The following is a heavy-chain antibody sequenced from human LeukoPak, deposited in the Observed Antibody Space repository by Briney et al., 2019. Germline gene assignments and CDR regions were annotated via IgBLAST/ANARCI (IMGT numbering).Heavy chain of an antibody. CDR1: GFTFSNYA. Sequence: GGSLRFSCAASGFTFSNYAMSWVRQAPGKGLEWVSVISGSGGSTYYADSVKGRFTISRDNSKNTLYVQMNSLRAEDTAVYYCAKHLYYASGAYHTLSAFDYWGQGTLVTVSS. CDR2: ISGSGGST. V-gene: IGHV3-23*01. D-gene: IGHD3-22*01. J-gene: IGHJ4*02. CDR3: AKHLYYASGAYHTLSAFDY.